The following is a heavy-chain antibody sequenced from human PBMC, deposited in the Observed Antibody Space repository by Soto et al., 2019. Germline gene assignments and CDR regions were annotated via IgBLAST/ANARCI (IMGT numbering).Heavy chain of an antibody. V-gene: IGHV4-39*01. CDR3: ARRQMVRGVIDWFDP. CDR1: GGSISSSSYY. Sequence: SETLSLTCTVSGGSISSSSYYWGWIRQPPGKGLEWIGSIYYSGSTYYNPSLKSRVTISVDTSKNQFSLKLSSVTAADTAVYYCARRQMVRGVIDWFDPWGQGTLVTVSS. D-gene: IGHD3-10*01. CDR2: IYYSGST. J-gene: IGHJ5*02.